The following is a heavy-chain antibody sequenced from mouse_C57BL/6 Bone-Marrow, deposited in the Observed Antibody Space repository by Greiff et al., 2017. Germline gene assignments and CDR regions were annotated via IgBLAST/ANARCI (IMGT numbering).Heavy chain of an antibody. CDR1: GYTFTSYW. CDR3: AISLAY. CDR2: IHPNSGST. J-gene: IGHJ3*01. Sequence: QVQLQQSGAELVKPGASVKLSCKASGYTFTSYWMHWVKQRPGQGLEWIGMIHPNSGSTNYHEKFKSKATLTVDKSSSTTYMQLSSLTSEDSAVYYCAISLAYWGQGTLVTVSA. V-gene: IGHV1-64*01.